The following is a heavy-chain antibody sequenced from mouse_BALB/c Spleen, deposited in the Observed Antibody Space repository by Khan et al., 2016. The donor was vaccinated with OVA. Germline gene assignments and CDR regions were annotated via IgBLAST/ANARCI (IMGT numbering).Heavy chain of an antibody. CDR1: GFSLTGYG. D-gene: IGHD2-4*01. CDR2: IWGDGST. Sequence: QVQLKESGPGLVVPSQSLSITCTVSGFSLTGYGVNWVRQPPGKGLEWLGMIWGDGSTDYNSALKSRLSISKDNSKSQVFLKMNSLHTDDTARYYCAREIYYDYTYYYAIDYWGQGTSVTVSS. J-gene: IGHJ4*01. V-gene: IGHV2-6-7*01. CDR3: AREIYYDYTYYYAIDY.